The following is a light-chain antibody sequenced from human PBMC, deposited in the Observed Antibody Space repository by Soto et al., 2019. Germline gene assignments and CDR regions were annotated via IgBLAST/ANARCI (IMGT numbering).Light chain of an antibody. CDR1: SSNIGSNY. CDR3: AAWDDSLSGVV. CDR2: RND. J-gene: IGLJ2*01. Sequence: HSVLTQPPSASGTPGQRVTISCSGSSSNIGSNYVYWYQQLAGTAPKLLLHRNDQRPSGVPDRFSDSKSGTSASLAISGLRSEDEADYYCAAWDDSLSGVVFGGGTKVTVL. V-gene: IGLV1-47*01.